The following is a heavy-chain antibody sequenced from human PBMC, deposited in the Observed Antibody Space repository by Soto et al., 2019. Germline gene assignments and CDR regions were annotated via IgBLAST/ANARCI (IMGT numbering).Heavy chain of an antibody. CDR3: ARVYRLGWLNP. D-gene: IGHD3-22*01. CDR1: GGSFSGYY. J-gene: IGHJ5*02. V-gene: IGHV4-34*01. CDR2: INHSGST. Sequence: SETLSLTCAVSGGSFSGYYWSWIRQPPGKGLEWIGEINHSGSTNYNPSLKSRVTISVDTSKNQFSLKLSSVTAADTAVYYCARVYRLGWLNPWGQGTLVTVSS.